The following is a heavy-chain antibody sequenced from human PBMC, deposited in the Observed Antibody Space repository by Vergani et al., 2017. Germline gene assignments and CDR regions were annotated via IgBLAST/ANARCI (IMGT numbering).Heavy chain of an antibody. D-gene: IGHD2-15*01. J-gene: IGHJ3*02. CDR1: GYTLSELS. CDR3: ATRKVSVVAATVGLDAFDI. Sequence: QVQLVQSGAEVKKPGASVKVSCKVSGYTLSELSMHWVRQAPGTGLEWMVGFDPEDGETIYAQKVQGRVTMTEDTSTDTAYMELSSLRSEDTAVYYCATRKVSVVAATVGLDAFDIWGQGTMVTVSS. CDR2: FDPEDGET. V-gene: IGHV1-24*01.